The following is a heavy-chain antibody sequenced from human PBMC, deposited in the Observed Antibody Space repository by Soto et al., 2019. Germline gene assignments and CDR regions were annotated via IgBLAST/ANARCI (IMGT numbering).Heavy chain of an antibody. V-gene: IGHV4-39*01. D-gene: IGHD3-3*01. J-gene: IGHJ6*02. CDR3: ARFPDRPYDFWSGSTNGMDV. CDR1: GGSISSSSYY. CDR2: IYYSGST. Sequence: TLSLTCTVSGGSISSSSYYWGWIRQPPGKGLEWIGSIYYSGSTYYNPSLKSRVTISVDTSKNQFSLKLSSVTAADTAVYYCARFPDRPYDFWSGSTNGMDVWGQGTTVTAP.